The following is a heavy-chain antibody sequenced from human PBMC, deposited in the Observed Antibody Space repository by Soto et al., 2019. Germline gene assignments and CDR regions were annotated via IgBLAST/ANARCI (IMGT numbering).Heavy chain of an antibody. V-gene: IGHV4-34*01. D-gene: IGHD1-26*01. CDR1: GAPFSGYY. Sequence: PSETLSLTSAAYGAPFSGYYWTWIRQSPGKGLEWIGQINHSGSTTYNPSLKSRVTISLATSKNQFSLELSSVTAADTAVYYCARGLFSENYYSGGWYYFDYWGQGTLVT. CDR2: INHSGST. CDR3: ARGLFSENYYSGGWYYFDY. J-gene: IGHJ4*02.